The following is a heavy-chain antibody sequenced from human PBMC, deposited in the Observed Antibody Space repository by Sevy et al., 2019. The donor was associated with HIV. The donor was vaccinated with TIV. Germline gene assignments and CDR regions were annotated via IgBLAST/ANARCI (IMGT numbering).Heavy chain of an antibody. CDR3: AKNTAAAGTGGFDY. D-gene: IGHD6-13*01. CDR1: GLIFSHYG. J-gene: IGHJ4*02. CDR2: ISFDGSNK. Sequence: GGSLRLSCAASGLIFSHYGMHWVRPAPGKGLEWVAFISFDGSNKYYVDSVKGRFTISTDNSKNTLYLQMNSLRTEDTALYYCAKNTAAAGTGGFDYWGQGTLVTVSS. V-gene: IGHV3-30*02.